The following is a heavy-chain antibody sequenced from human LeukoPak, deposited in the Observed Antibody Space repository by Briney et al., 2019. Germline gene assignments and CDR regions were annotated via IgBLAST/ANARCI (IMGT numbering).Heavy chain of an antibody. CDR3: VQVGSNYYLY. D-gene: IGHD4-11*01. V-gene: IGHV3-64D*06. CDR2: ISKNGDDT. Sequence: PGGSLRLSCSASGFTFSDYPMHWVRRTPGKGLEYVSAISKNGDDTYYADSVKGRFTISRDNSKNTLYLQMSSLRTEDAAVFYCVQVGSNYYLYWGQGTLVIVSS. J-gene: IGHJ4*02. CDR1: GFTFSDYP.